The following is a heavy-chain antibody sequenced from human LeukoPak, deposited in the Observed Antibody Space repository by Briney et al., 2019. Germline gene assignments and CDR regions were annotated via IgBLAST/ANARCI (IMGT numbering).Heavy chain of an antibody. V-gene: IGHV3-23*01. Sequence: GGSLRLSCAASGFTFSSYAMSWVRQAPGKGLEWVSAISGSGGSTYYADSVKGRFTISRDNSKNTLYLQMNSLRAEDTAVYYCAKHPAGYYDSSGYYPYWGQGTLVTVSS. CDR2: ISGSGGST. CDR1: GFTFSSYA. J-gene: IGHJ4*02. CDR3: AKHPAGYYDSSGYYPY. D-gene: IGHD3-22*01.